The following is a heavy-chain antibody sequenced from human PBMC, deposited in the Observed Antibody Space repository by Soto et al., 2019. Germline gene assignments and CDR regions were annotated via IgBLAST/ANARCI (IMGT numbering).Heavy chain of an antibody. J-gene: IGHJ6*02. CDR2: ISSSSSYA. CDR3: ARAGHQIVGATWGMDV. CDR1: GFTFSDYY. V-gene: IGHV3-11*05. D-gene: IGHD1-26*01. Sequence: GGSLRLSCAASGFTFSDYYMSWIRQAPGKGLEWVSYISSSSSYANYADSVRGRFTISRDNAKNSLYLQMNSLRAEDTAVYYCARAGHQIVGATWGMDVWGQGATVTVSS.